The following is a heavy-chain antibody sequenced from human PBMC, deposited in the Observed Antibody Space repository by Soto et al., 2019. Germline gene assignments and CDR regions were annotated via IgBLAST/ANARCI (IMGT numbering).Heavy chain of an antibody. V-gene: IGHV2-70*11. Sequence: SGPTLVNPTQTLTLTCTFSGFSLSTSGMCVSWIRQPPGKALEWLARSDWDDDKYYSTSLKTRLTISKDTSKNQVVLTMTNMEPVDTATYYCARIRGVATSYSYYCYMDVWGKGTTVIVSS. J-gene: IGHJ6*03. CDR2: SDWDDDK. D-gene: IGHD5-12*01. CDR1: GFSLSTSGMC. CDR3: ARIRGVATSYSYYCYMDV.